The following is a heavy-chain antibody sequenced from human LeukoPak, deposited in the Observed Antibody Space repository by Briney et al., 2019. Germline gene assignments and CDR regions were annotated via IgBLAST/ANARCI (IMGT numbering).Heavy chain of an antibody. CDR3: GRVEMASVKDY. D-gene: IGHD5-24*01. CDR1: GYSFTSYG. J-gene: IGHJ4*02. CDR2: ISPYNGDT. V-gene: IGHV1-18*01. Sequence: ASVKVSCKASGYSFTSYGITWVRRAPGQRLEWMGWISPYNGDTHYAQSFQGRVTMTTDTSTSTAYMELRSLRSDDTAVYYCGRVEMASVKDYWGQGTLVTVSS.